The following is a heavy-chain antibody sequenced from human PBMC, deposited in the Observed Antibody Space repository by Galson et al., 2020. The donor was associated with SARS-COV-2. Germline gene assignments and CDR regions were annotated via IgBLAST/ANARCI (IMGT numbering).Heavy chain of an antibody. CDR3: AKVPPEITILGVVTWGYYFDC. V-gene: IGHV3-23*01. D-gene: IGHD3-3*01. CDR2: ISGSGGST. J-gene: IGHJ4*02. CDR1: GFTFSSYA. Sequence: GGSLRLSCAASGFTFSSYAMSWVRQAPGKGLEWVSAISGSGGSTYYADSVKGRFTISRDNSKNTLYLQMNSLRAEDTAVYYCAKVPPEITILGVVTWGYYFDCWGRGTLVTVSS.